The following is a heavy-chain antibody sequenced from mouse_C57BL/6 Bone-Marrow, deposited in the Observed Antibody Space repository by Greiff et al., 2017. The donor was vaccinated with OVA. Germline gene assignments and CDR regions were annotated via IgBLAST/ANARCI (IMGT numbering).Heavy chain of an antibody. Sequence: EVNVVESGEGLVKPGGSLKLSCAASGFTFSSYAMSWVRQTPEKRLEWVAYISSGGDYIYYADTVKGRFTISRDNARNTLYLQMSSLKSEDTAMYYCTRVLLRQFAYWGQGTLVTVSA. CDR1: GFTFSSYA. J-gene: IGHJ3*01. D-gene: IGHD1-2*01. CDR3: TRVLLRQFAY. V-gene: IGHV5-9-1*02. CDR2: ISSGGDYI.